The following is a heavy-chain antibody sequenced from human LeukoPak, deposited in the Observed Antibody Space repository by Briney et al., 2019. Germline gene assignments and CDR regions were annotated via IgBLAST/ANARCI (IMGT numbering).Heavy chain of an antibody. CDR3: ARDSSSWYYYYYYMDV. CDR1: GGTFNNSA. Sequence: ASVKVSCKTSGGTFNNSAISWVRQAPGQGLEWMGWMNPHSGNTGYAQKFQGRVTITRNTSISTAYMELSSLRSEDTAVYYCARDSSSWYYYYYYMDVWGKGTTVTVSS. J-gene: IGHJ6*03. CDR2: MNPHSGNT. D-gene: IGHD6-13*01. V-gene: IGHV1-8*03.